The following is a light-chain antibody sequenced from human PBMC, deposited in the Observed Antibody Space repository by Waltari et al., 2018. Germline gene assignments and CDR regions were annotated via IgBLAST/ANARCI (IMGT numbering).Light chain of an antibody. CDR1: RMIYSN. CDR2: GAS. Sequence: DIVMTQSPATLSVSPGEGATLSCRASRMIYSNLAWYQQKPGQAPRLLIYGASTRATGIPARFSGSGSGTDFTLTISSLQPEDFAVYYCQQYNNWLALTFGGGTKVEIK. J-gene: IGKJ4*01. CDR3: QQYNNWLALT. V-gene: IGKV3-15*01.